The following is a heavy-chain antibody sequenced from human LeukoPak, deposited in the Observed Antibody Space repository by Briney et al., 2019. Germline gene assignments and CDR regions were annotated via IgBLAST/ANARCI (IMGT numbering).Heavy chain of an antibody. Sequence: ASVKVSCKASGYTFTGYYMHWVRQAPGQGLEWMGRINPNSGGTNYAQKFQGRVTMNRDTSISTAYMELSRLRSDDTAVYYCAIVYCSSTSCSFDYWGQGTLVTVSS. J-gene: IGHJ4*02. D-gene: IGHD2-2*01. CDR1: GYTFTGYY. V-gene: IGHV1-2*06. CDR3: AIVYCSSTSCSFDY. CDR2: INPNSGGT.